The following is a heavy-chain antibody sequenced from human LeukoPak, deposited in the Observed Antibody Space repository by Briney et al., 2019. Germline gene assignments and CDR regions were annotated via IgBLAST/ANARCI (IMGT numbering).Heavy chain of an antibody. Sequence: GGSLRLSCAASGFTVSSNYMSWVRQAPGKGLEWVSVIYSGGSTYYADSVKGRFTISRDNSKNTLYLQMNSLRAEDTAVYYCAKAPGPFSSSPALGYWGQGTLVTVSS. D-gene: IGHD6-6*01. J-gene: IGHJ4*02. CDR1: GFTVSSNY. CDR2: IYSGGST. V-gene: IGHV3-53*01. CDR3: AKAPGPFSSSPALGY.